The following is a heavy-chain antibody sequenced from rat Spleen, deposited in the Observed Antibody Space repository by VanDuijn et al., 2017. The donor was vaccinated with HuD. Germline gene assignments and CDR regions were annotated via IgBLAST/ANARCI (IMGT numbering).Heavy chain of an antibody. CDR1: GFTFSHYG. J-gene: IGHJ2*01. Sequence: EVQLVESGGGLVQPGRSLKLSCAASGFTFSHYGMTWVRQAPTKGLEWVTSISYDDTSTHYRDSVKGRFTISRDNAKNTQYLQMDSLRSEDTATYYCGRHYHTSYNYFDYWGQGGMVTISS. CDR3: GRHYHTSYNYFDY. V-gene: IGHV5-7*01. CDR2: ISYDDTST. D-gene: IGHD1-2*01.